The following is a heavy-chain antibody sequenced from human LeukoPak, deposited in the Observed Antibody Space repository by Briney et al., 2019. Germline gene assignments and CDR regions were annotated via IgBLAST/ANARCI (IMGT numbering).Heavy chain of an antibody. V-gene: IGHV4-31*03. CDR2: IYYSGST. Sequence: PSETLSLTCTVSGGSISSGGYYWSWIRQHPGKGLEWIGYIYYSGSTYYNPSLKSRVTISVDTSKNQFSLKLSSVTAADTAVYYCASQDYYDSSGYYGPGAFDIWGQGTMVTVSS. D-gene: IGHD3-22*01. CDR3: ASQDYYDSSGYYGPGAFDI. J-gene: IGHJ3*02. CDR1: GGSISSGGYY.